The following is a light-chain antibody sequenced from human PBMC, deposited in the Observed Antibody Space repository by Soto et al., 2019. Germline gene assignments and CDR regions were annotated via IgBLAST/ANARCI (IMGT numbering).Light chain of an antibody. CDR3: QQFGTSPWT. CDR2: GAS. CDR1: QSISSSY. J-gene: IGKJ1*01. Sequence: EIVLTQSPGTLSLSPEERATLSCRASQSISSSYLACYQQKPGQAPRLLIYGASSRATAIPDRFSGVGSGTDSPLTISSLEPEDFAVYYCQQFGTSPWTFGQGTKVEIK. V-gene: IGKV3-20*01.